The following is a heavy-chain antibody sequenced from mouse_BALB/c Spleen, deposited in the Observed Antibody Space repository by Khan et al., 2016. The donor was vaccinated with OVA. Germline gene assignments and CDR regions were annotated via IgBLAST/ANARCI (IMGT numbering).Heavy chain of an antibody. V-gene: IGHV2-9*02. CDR2: IWAGGST. J-gene: IGHJ2*01. D-gene: IGHD1-3*01. Sequence: QVQLKQSGPGLVAPSQSLSITCTVSGLSLNSYGVHWVRQPPGKGLECLGVIWAGGSTNYNSAVMSQLSISTDNSNSQVLLKMNSLQTDDTAMYYCARLEDIWGKGTTLTVSS. CDR3: ARLEDI. CDR1: GLSLNSYG.